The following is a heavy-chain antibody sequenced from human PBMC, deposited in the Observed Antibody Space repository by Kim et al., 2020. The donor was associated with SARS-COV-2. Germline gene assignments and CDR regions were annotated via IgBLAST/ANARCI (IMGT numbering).Heavy chain of an antibody. V-gene: IGHV4-34*01. J-gene: IGHJ4*02. CDR3: AVAAAGTRADVDY. Sequence: YNPSLKRLVTISVDTSKNQFSLKLSSVTAADTAVYYCAVAAAGTRADVDYWGQGTLVTVSS. D-gene: IGHD6-13*01.